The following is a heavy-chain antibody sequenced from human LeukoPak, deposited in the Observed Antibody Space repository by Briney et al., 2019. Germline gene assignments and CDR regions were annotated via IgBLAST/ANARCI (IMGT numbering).Heavy chain of an antibody. Sequence: ASLKLSCTASGYTFTRSFMHCGGQAPGPARGGMGVMGLSVGSTSYAQKFQGRVTMTRDTSTSTVYMELSSLRSEDTAVYYCASGPVYDILTGYPKGYYYMDVWGKGTTVTISS. J-gene: IGHJ6*03. CDR2: MGLSVGST. CDR3: ASGPVYDILTGYPKGYYYMDV. CDR1: GYTFTRSF. D-gene: IGHD3-9*01. V-gene: IGHV1-46*01.